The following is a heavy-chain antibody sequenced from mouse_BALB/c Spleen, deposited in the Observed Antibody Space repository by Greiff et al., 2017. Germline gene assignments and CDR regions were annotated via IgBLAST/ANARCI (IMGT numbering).Heavy chain of an antibody. CDR1: GFTFSSYG. D-gene: IGHD2-4*01. J-gene: IGHJ2*01. CDR3: ARYYDYEGLDY. V-gene: IGHV5-6*01. Sequence: EVKLVESGGDLVKPGGSLKLSCAASGFTFSSYGMSWVRQTPDKRLEWVATISSGGSYTYYPDSVKGRFTISRDNAKNTLYLQMSSLKSEDTAMYYCARYYDYEGLDYWGQGTTLTVSS. CDR2: ISSGGSYT.